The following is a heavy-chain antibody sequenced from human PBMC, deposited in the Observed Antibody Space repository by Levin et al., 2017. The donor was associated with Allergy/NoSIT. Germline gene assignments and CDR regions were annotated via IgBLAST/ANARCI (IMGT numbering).Heavy chain of an antibody. CDR1: GFTFSSDS. Sequence: GESLKISCAASGFTFSSDSMNWVRQAPGKGLEWVSSISSSSSYRYYADSVKGRFTISRDNAKNSLYLQMNSLRAEDTAVYYCAREYSSATGMDVWGQGTTVTVSS. CDR2: ISSSSSYR. V-gene: IGHV3-21*01. J-gene: IGHJ6*02. D-gene: IGHD6-25*01. CDR3: AREYSSATGMDV.